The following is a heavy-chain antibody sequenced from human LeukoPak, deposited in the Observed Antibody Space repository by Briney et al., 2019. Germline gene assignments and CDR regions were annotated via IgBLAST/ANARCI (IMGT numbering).Heavy chain of an antibody. CDR2: IYRSGST. CDR3: ARVRYSGSYYGHDAFDI. V-gene: IGHV4-4*02. J-gene: IGHJ3*02. D-gene: IGHD1-26*01. Sequence: PSETLSLTCAVSGGSISSPNWWTWVRQPPGKGLEWIGEIYRSGSTNYNPSLKSRVTVSVDKSKNQFSLKMTSATAADTAVYYCARVRYSGSYYGHDAFDIWGQGTTVTVSS. CDR1: GGSISSPNW.